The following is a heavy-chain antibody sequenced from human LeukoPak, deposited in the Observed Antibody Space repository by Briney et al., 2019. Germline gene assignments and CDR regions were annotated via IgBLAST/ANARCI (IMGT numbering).Heavy chain of an antibody. D-gene: IGHD3-22*01. CDR3: ARTMIVGAFDI. J-gene: IGHJ3*02. CDR1: GESFSGYY. Sequence: SETLSLTCAVYGESFSGYYWSWIRQPPGKGLEWIGEINHSGSTNYNPSLKSRVTMSVDTSRNQFSLKLSSVTAADTAVYYCARTMIVGAFDIWGQGTMVTVSS. CDR2: INHSGST. V-gene: IGHV4-34*01.